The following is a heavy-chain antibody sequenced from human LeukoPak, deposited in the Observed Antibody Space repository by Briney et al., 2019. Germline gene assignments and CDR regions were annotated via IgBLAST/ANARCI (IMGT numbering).Heavy chain of an antibody. Sequence: ASVKVSCKASGGTFSSYAISWVRQAPGQGLEWMGGIIPIFGTANYAQKFQGRVTITADGSTSTAYMELSSLRSEDTAVYYCARDRVPHRHDAFDIWGQGTMVTVSS. J-gene: IGHJ3*02. V-gene: IGHV1-69*13. CDR3: ARDRVPHRHDAFDI. CDR1: GGTFSSYA. D-gene: IGHD3-10*01. CDR2: IIPIFGTA.